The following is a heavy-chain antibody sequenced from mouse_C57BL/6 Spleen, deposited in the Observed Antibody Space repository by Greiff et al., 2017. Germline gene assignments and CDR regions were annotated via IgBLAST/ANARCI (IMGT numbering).Heavy chain of an antibody. CDR3: AALLLRFWYFDV. CDR2: ISYDGSN. D-gene: IGHD1-1*01. V-gene: IGHV3-6*01. J-gene: IGHJ1*03. CDR1: GYSITSGYY. Sequence: VKLQESGPGLVKPSQSLSLTCSVTGYSITSGYYWNWIRQFPGNKLEWMGYISYDGSNNYNPSLKNRISITRDTSKNQFFLKLNSVTTEDTATYYCAALLLRFWYFDVWGTGTTVTVSS.